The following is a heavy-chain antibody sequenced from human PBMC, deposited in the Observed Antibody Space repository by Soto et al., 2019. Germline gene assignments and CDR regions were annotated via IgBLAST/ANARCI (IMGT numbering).Heavy chain of an antibody. D-gene: IGHD3-22*01. V-gene: IGHV5-51*01. CDR1: GYSFTIYC. J-gene: IGHJ6*02. CDR3: ARDYYDSSGYYQGMDV. CDR2: IYPGDSDT. Sequence: PGESLKISCKGSGYSFTIYCIALVLQMPGKGLEWMGIIYPGDSDTRYSPSFQGQVTISADKSISTAYLQWSSLKASDTAMYYCARDYYDSSGYYQGMDVWGQGTTVTVSS.